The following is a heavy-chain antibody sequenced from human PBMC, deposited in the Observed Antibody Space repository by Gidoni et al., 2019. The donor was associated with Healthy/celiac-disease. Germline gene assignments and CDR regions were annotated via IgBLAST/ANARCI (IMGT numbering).Heavy chain of an antibody. J-gene: IGHJ6*02. CDR2: INHSGST. Sequence: QVQLQQWGAGLLKPSETLSLTCAVYGGSFSGYYWSWIRQPPGKGLEWIGEINHSGSTNYNPSLKSRVTISVDTSKSQFSLKLSSVTAADTAVYYCARGGSFPRRPTPKDSSPRREDYYGMDVWGQGTTVTVSS. D-gene: IGHD6-13*01. CDR3: ARGGSFPRRPTPKDSSPRREDYYGMDV. V-gene: IGHV4-34*01. CDR1: GGSFSGYY.